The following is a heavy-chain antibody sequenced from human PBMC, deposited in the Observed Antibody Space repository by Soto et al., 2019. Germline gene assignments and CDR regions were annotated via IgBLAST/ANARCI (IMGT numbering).Heavy chain of an antibody. CDR1: GFTFSSYA. CDR2: ISGSGGST. D-gene: IGHD4-17*01. V-gene: IGHV3-23*01. J-gene: IGHJ4*02. Sequence: GGSLRLSCAASGFTFSSYAMSWVRQAPGKGLEWVSAISGSGGSTYYADSVKGRFTISRDNSKNTLYLQMNTLRAEDQAVYYCAKDPRYGDYLFRGINHPWGQGTLVTVSS. CDR3: AKDPRYGDYLFRGINHP.